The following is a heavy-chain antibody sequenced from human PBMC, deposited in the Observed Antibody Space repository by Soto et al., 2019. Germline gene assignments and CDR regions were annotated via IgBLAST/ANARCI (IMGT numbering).Heavy chain of an antibody. J-gene: IGHJ3*02. CDR3: AREDYYGSGSYYNNDASAI. Sequence: QAQLVQSGAEVKKPGSSVKVSCKASGGTFSTYIISWVRQAPGQGLEWMGRIIPILGIANYAQNFQGRVTITADKSTSTVYMELSSLRSEDTAVYYCAREDYYGSGSYYNNDASAIWGQGTMVTVSS. CDR2: IIPILGIA. V-gene: IGHV1-69*08. D-gene: IGHD3-10*01. CDR1: GGTFSTYI.